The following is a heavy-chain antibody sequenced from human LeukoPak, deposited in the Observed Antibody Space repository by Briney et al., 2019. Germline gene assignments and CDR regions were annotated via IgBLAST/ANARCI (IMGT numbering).Heavy chain of an antibody. CDR1: GFTFSSYW. V-gene: IGHV3-7*01. CDR3: ARDSTDVYFDY. Sequence: SGGPLRLSCAASGFTFSSYWMSWVRQAPGKGLEWVANIKQDGSEKYYVDSVKGRFTISRDNAKNSLYLQMNSLRAEDTAVYYCARDSTDVYFDYWGQGTLVTVSS. D-gene: IGHD2-2*01. CDR2: IKQDGSEK. J-gene: IGHJ4*02.